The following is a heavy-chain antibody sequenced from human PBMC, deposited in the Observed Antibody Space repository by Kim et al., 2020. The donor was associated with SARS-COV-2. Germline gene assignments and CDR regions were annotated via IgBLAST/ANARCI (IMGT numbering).Heavy chain of an antibody. CDR1: GFTFSSYA. CDR3: ASLTLYIVARTHFDI. CDR2: ISYDGSNK. Sequence: GGSLRLSCAASGFTFSSYAMHWVRQAPGKGLEWVAVISYDGSNKYYADSVKGRFTISRDNSKNTLYLQMNSLRAEDTAVYYCASLTLYIVARTHFDIWG. D-gene: IGHD5-12*01. J-gene: IGHJ3*02. V-gene: IGHV3-30*04.